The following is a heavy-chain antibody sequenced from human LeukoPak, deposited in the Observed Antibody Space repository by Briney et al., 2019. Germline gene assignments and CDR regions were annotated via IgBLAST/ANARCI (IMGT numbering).Heavy chain of an antibody. J-gene: IGHJ4*03. CDR2: FDPEDGET. V-gene: IGHV1-24*01. D-gene: IGHD6-6*01. CDR3: ATCRGSSRCTKFDY. CDR1: GYTLTELS. Sequence: ASVKVSCKVSGYTLTELSMHWVRQAPGKGLEWMGGFDPEDGETIYAQKFQGRVTMTEDTSTDTAYMELSSLRSEDTAVYYCATCRGSSRCTKFDYWGQGTTVTVSS.